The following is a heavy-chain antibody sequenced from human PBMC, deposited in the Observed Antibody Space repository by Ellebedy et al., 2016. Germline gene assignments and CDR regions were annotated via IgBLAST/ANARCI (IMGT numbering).Heavy chain of an antibody. J-gene: IGHJ3*01. Sequence: SETLSLTCNVSGGSVSSDYWNWIRRPPGKGLEWIGYVFHTGTTHYNPSLKRRVTMSLDTSKSQFSLSLTSVTAADTAVYYCAKWNGGWYAFDVWGQGTMVTASS. CDR3: AKWNGGWYAFDV. CDR1: GGSVSSDY. CDR2: VFHTGTT. V-gene: IGHV4-59*02. D-gene: IGHD1-1*01.